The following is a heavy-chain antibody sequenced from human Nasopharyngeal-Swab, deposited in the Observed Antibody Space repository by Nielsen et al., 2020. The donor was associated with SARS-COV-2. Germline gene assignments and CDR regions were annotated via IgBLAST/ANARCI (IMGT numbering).Heavy chain of an antibody. J-gene: IGHJ5*02. D-gene: IGHD3-3*01. CDR3: ARAIKIFGAVVGSFDP. CDR1: GGSMTSNNYY. V-gene: IGHV4-39*07. Sequence: SETLSLTCSVSGGSMTSNNYYWGWIRQPPEKGLEWIGNIYYNGITYYNPSLKSRVTISLDTSKSQFSLKLTSATAADTAVYYCARAIKIFGAVVGSFDPWGQGTLVTVSS. CDR2: IYYNGIT.